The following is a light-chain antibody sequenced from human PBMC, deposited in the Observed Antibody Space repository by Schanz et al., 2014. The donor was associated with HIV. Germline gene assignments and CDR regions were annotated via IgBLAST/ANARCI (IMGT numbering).Light chain of an antibody. Sequence: EIVLTQSPGTLSLSPGERATLSCRASQSVSSSYLAWYQQRPGQAPRLLIYGASRRATGIPDRFSGGGSGTEFTLTISGLQSEDFALYYCQQYSDWPPSTFGQGTKVEIK. CDR1: QSVSSSY. CDR3: QQYSDWPPST. CDR2: GAS. V-gene: IGKV3-20*01. J-gene: IGKJ2*01.